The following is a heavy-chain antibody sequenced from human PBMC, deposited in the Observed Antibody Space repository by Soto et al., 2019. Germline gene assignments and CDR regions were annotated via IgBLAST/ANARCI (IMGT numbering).Heavy chain of an antibody. CDR2: ISAYNGNT. D-gene: IGHD3-10*01. CDR1: GYSFTTYA. Sequence: ASVKVSCKASGYSFTTYAMHWVRQAPGQRLEWMGWISAYNGNTNYAQKLQGRVTMTTDTSTSTAYMELRSLRSDDTAVYYCARDGRDLLLRSWFDPWGQGTLVTVSS. CDR3: ARDGRDLLLRSWFDP. V-gene: IGHV1-18*01. J-gene: IGHJ5*02.